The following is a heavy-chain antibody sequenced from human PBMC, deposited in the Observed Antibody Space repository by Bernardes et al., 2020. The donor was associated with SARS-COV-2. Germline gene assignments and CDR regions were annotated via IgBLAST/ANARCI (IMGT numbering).Heavy chain of an antibody. V-gene: IGHV3-53*01. Sequence: GVSLRLSCAASGFTVSSNYMSWVRQAPGKGLEWVSVIYSGGSTYYADSVKGRFTISRDNSKNTLYLQMNSLRAEDTAVYYCALDIVVVVAATIEYFQHWGQGTLVTVSS. D-gene: IGHD2-15*01. J-gene: IGHJ1*01. CDR3: ALDIVVVVAATIEYFQH. CDR2: IYSGGST. CDR1: GFTVSSNY.